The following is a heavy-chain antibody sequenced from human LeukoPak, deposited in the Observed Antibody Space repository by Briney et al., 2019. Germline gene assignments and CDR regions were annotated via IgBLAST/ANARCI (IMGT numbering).Heavy chain of an antibody. V-gene: IGHV4-34*01. J-gene: IGHJ4*02. D-gene: IGHD1-26*01. CDR2: INHSGST. Sequence: SETLSLTCAVYGGSFSGYYWSWIRQPPGKGLEWIGEINHSGSTNYNPSLKSRVTISVDTSKNQFSLKLSSVTAADTAVYYCARGARTSGSYLIDYWGQGTLVTVSS. CDR3: ARGARTSGSYLIDY. CDR1: GGSFSGYY.